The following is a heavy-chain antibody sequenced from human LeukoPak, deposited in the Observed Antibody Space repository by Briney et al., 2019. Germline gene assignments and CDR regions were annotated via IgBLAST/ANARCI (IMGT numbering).Heavy chain of an antibody. CDR2: INPKSGGT. V-gene: IGHV1-2*02. D-gene: IGHD3-10*01. CDR3: ARERPSITLVRGVVNDFDY. CDR1: AYTFTAYY. J-gene: IGHJ4*02. Sequence: ASVKVSCKASAYTFTAYYMHWVRQAPGQGLEWMGWINPKSGGTHYAQKFQGRVTMTRDTSISTAYMELSRRRSDDTAVYYCARERPSITLVRGVVNDFDYWGQGTLVTVSS.